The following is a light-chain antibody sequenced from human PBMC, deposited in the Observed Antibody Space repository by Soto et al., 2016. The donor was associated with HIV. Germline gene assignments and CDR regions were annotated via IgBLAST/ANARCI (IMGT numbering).Light chain of an antibody. CDR3: NSRDSSGNHHWV. J-gene: IGLJ3*02. CDR2: GKN. CDR1: SLRSYY. V-gene: IGLV3-19*01. Sequence: SSELTQDPAVSVALGQTVRITCQGDSLRSYYASWYQQKPGQAPVLVIYGKNNRPSGIPDRFSGSSSGNTASLTITGAQAEDEADYYCNSRDSSGNHHWVFGGGTKLDR.